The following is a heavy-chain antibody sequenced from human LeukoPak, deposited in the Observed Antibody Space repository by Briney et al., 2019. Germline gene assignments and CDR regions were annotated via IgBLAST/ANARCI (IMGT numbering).Heavy chain of an antibody. V-gene: IGHV1-24*01. J-gene: IGHJ6*02. D-gene: IGHD2-2*01. CDR2: FDPEDGET. Sequence: ASVKVSCKVSGYTLTEMSIHWVRQAPGGALEWMGGFDPEDGETVYAPKFQGRVTMTEDTSADTVYMELSSLRSEDTAVYYCTTCLNGAGQPVAIYYYGMDVWGQGTTVTASS. CDR1: GYTLTEMS. CDR3: TTCLNGAGQPVAIYYYGMDV.